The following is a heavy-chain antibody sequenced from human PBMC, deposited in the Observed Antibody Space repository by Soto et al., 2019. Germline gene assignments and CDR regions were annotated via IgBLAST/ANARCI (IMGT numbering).Heavy chain of an antibody. Sequence: QLQLQESGLGLLEPSQTLSLTCAVSGGSMSRGVYSWSWIRQPPGKGLEWLVYMYHKGYSYYNPSLKRRVTLSLDKSKNQFSLKLTSLTAADTAVYYCARVLIAATGWFDPWGQGTLVTVSS. CDR3: ARVLIAATGWFDP. V-gene: IGHV4-30-2*01. CDR2: MYHKGYS. D-gene: IGHD2-15*01. CDR1: GGSMSRGVYS. J-gene: IGHJ5*02.